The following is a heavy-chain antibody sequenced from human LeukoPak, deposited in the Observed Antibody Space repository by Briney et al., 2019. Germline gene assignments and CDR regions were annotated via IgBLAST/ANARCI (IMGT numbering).Heavy chain of an antibody. CDR3: ARWIAANWFDP. D-gene: IGHD5-12*01. V-gene: IGHV4-59*01. Sequence: KPSETLSLTCTVSGGSINSYYWSWIRQPPGKGLEWVGYTYYSGSTNYNPSLKSRVTISVDKSKNHFSLKLSSVTAADTAVYYCARWIAANWFDPWGQGTLVTVSS. CDR2: TYYSGST. J-gene: IGHJ5*02. CDR1: GGSINSYY.